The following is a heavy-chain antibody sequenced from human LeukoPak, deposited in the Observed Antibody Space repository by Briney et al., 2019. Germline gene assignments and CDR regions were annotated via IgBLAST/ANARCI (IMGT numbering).Heavy chain of an antibody. Sequence: SVKVSCKASGGTFSSYAISWVRQAPGQGLEWMGRIIPILGIANCAQKFQGRVTITADKSTSTAYMELSSLRSEDTAVYYCARERSPAARTFDYWGQGTLVTVSS. V-gene: IGHV1-69*04. D-gene: IGHD2-2*01. CDR2: IIPILGIA. J-gene: IGHJ4*02. CDR1: GGTFSSYA. CDR3: ARERSPAARTFDY.